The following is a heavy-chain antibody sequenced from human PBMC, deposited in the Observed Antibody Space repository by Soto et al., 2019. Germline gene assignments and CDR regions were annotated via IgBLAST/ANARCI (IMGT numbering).Heavy chain of an antibody. CDR2: IIPISGTA. CDR1: GGTFSSYA. V-gene: IGHV1-69*01. D-gene: IGHD2-2*01. CDR3: ARSQGSSTSLEIYYYYYCGIDV. J-gene: IGHJ6*02. Sequence: QVQLVQSGAEVKKPGSSVKVSCKASGGTFSSYAISWVRQPPGKVLEWMGGIIPISGTANYAQKFQGRVTTTADESTSTGYMELSSLRSEDTAVYYCARSQGSSTSLEIYYYYYCGIDVWGHRTTVTVSS.